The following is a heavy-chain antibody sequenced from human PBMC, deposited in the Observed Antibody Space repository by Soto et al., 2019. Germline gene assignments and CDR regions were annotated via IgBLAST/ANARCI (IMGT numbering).Heavy chain of an antibody. CDR2: IYYSGST. D-gene: IGHD3-16*01. CDR3: ASPTLGAFDI. CDR1: GGSISKSNYY. Sequence: QLQLQESGPGLVKPSETLSLTCTVSGGSISKSNYYWGWIRQPPGNRLEWIGSIYYSGSTSYNSSLNSRVTISVDTSKNQFSLMLSSVTAADTAVYYCASPTLGAFDIWGQGTKVTVSS. J-gene: IGHJ3*02. V-gene: IGHV4-39*01.